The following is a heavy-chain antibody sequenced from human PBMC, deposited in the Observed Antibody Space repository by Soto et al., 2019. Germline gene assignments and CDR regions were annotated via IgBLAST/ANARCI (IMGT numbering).Heavy chain of an antibody. Sequence: QMQLQESGPGLVKPSETLSLTCAVSSASISSEQRWSWVRQPPGKGLEWIGGIHHSGSTNKNPSLKSRVTMSVDKSKNQFSLNLNSVTAADTAVYYCARSFGWYAIDQWGQGTLVIVSS. J-gene: IGHJ4*02. CDR2: IHHSGST. CDR3: ARSFGWYAIDQ. CDR1: SASISSEQR. V-gene: IGHV4-4*02. D-gene: IGHD6-19*01.